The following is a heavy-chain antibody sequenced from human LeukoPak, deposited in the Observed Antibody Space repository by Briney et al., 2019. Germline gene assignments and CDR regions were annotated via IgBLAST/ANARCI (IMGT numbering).Heavy chain of an antibody. CDR1: GYTFASYA. CDR2: TNGGNGNT. Sequence: GAAVKVSCKASGYTFASYAMHWVRQAPGQRPEWMGWTNGGNGNTKFSQRFQGRVTITRDTSASTVYMELSSLRSEDTAVYYCARDPYCGGDCYPSGSDYWGQGTLVTVSS. J-gene: IGHJ4*02. CDR3: ARDPYCGGDCYPSGSDY. V-gene: IGHV1-3*01. D-gene: IGHD2-21*02.